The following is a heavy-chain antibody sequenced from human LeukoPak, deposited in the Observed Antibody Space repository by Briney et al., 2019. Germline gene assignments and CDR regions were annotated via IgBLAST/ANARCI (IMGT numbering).Heavy chain of an antibody. V-gene: IGHV3-30*02. J-gene: IGHJ4*02. D-gene: IGHD2-2*01. CDR3: ANSALSGLDY. CDR1: GFTFSSYG. CDR2: IRYDGSNK. Sequence: PGGSLRLSCAASGFTFSSYGMHWGRQAPCKGLEWVAFIRYDGSNKYYADSVKGRFTISRDNSKNTLYLQMNSLRAEDTAVYYCANSALSGLDYWGQGTLVTVSS.